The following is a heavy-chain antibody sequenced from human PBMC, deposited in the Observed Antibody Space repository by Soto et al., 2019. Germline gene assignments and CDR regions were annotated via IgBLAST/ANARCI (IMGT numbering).Heavy chain of an antibody. Sequence: GASVKVSCKASGGTFSTYAISWVRQAPGQGLEWMGGIIPIFGTSNYAQKFQGRVTITADESTSTVYMELSSLRPEDTAFYYCAKAPDYGDHEFFQHWGQGTLVTVSS. CDR2: IIPIFGTS. V-gene: IGHV1-69*13. CDR1: GGTFSTYA. D-gene: IGHD4-17*01. J-gene: IGHJ1*01. CDR3: AKAPDYGDHEFFQH.